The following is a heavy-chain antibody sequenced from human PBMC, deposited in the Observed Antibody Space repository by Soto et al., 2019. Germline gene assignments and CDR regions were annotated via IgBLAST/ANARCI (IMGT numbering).Heavy chain of an antibody. V-gene: IGHV1-18*04. CDR1: GYTFTGYY. J-gene: IGHJ5*02. D-gene: IGHD3-16*02. Sequence: QVQLVQSGAEVKKPGASVKVSCKASGYTFTGYYMHWVRQAPGQGLEWMGWISAYNGNTNYAQKLQGRVTMTTDTSTSTAYMELRSLRSDDTAVYYCARDSGYDYVWGSYRYTENWFDPWGQGTLVTVSS. CDR2: ISAYNGNT. CDR3: ARDSGYDYVWGSYRYTENWFDP.